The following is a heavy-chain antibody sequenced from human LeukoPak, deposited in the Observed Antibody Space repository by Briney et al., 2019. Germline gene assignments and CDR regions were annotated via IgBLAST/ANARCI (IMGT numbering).Heavy chain of an antibody. CDR3: ARGPRYYDFWSGYRTDYYYYGMDV. J-gene: IGHJ6*02. D-gene: IGHD3-3*01. Sequence: SETLSLTCAVYGGSFSGYYWSWIRQPPGKGLEWIGEINHSGSTNYNPSLKSRVTISVDTSKNQFSLKLSSVTAADTAVYYCARGPRYYDFWSGYRTDYYYYGMDVWGQGTTVTVSS. CDR2: INHSGST. V-gene: IGHV4-34*01. CDR1: GGSFSGYY.